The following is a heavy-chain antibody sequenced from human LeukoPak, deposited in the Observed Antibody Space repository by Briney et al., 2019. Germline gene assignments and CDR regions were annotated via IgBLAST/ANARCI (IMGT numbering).Heavy chain of an antibody. CDR3: ARGFSLWFGELGVDY. D-gene: IGHD3-10*01. CDR1: GYTLTELS. Sequence: ASVKVSCRVSGYTLTELSMHWVRQAPGQGLEWMGWINTNTGNPTYAQGFTGRFVFSLDTSVSTAYLQISSLKAEDTAVYYCARGFSLWFGELGVDYWGQGTLVTVSS. J-gene: IGHJ4*02. CDR2: INTNTGNP. V-gene: IGHV7-4-1*02.